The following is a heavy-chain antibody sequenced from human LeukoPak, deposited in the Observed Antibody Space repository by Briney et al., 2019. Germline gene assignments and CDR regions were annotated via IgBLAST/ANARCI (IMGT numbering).Heavy chain of an antibody. Sequence: SQTLSLTCAISGDSLSSDSAAWNWIRQSPSKGLEWLARTYFRSKWNYDYALAVKGRITINPDTSKNQFSLQLNSVTPADTAVYFCARDPVGGSTIFDSWGQGTLVTVSS. CDR2: TYFRSKWNY. V-gene: IGHV6-1*01. CDR3: ARDPVGGSTIFDS. J-gene: IGHJ4*02. CDR1: GDSLSSDSAA. D-gene: IGHD1-26*01.